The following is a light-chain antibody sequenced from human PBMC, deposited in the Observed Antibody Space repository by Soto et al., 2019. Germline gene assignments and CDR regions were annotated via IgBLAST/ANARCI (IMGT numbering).Light chain of an antibody. CDR1: QSIRSY. J-gene: IGKJ3*01. CDR2: EAS. CDR3: QQSYSTHPFN. V-gene: IGKV1-39*01. Sequence: DIQMTQSPSPLSASVGDRVYITCRTSQSIRSYLNWYQAKPGKAPKLLIYEASSLESGVPSRFSGSGSGTDFTLSIRSLQPEDSATYYGQQSYSTHPFNFGPGTRV.